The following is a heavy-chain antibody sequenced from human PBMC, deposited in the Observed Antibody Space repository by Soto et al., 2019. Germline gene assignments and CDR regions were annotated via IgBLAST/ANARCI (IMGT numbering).Heavy chain of an antibody. CDR3: ASSPRGYCSSTSCRELGNYYGMDV. Sequence: PGESLKISCTGSGYRFTSYWMSWVRQMPGKGLEWMGRIDPSDSYTNYSPSFQGHVTISADKSISTAYLQWSSLKASGTAMYYCASSPRGYCSSTSCRELGNYYGMDVWGQGTTVTVSS. J-gene: IGHJ6*02. CDR2: IDPSDSYT. CDR1: GYRFTSYW. D-gene: IGHD2-2*01. V-gene: IGHV5-10-1*01.